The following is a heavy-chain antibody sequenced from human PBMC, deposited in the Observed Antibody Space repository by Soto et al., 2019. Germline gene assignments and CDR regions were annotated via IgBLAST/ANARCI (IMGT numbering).Heavy chain of an antibody. D-gene: IGHD3-22*01. J-gene: IGHJ6*02. CDR3: ASSRGYSYYYYGMDV. Sequence: ASVKVSCKASGYTFTSYAMHWVRQAPGQRLEWMGWINAGNGNTKYSQKFQGRVTITRDTSASTAYMELSSLGSEDTAVYYCASSRGYSYYYYGMDVWGQGTTVTVSS. V-gene: IGHV1-3*01. CDR2: INAGNGNT. CDR1: GYTFTSYA.